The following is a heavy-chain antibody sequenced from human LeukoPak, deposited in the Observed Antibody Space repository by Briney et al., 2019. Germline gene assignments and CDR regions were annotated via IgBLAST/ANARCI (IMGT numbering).Heavy chain of an antibody. D-gene: IGHD3-22*01. V-gene: IGHV3-30-3*01. J-gene: IGHJ4*02. CDR2: ISYDGSNK. Sequence: GRPLRLSCAASGFTFSSYAMHWVRQAPGKGLEWVAVISYDGSNKYYADSVKGRFTISRDNSKNTLYLQMNSLRAEDTAVYYCARDGPTYYYDSSGFSWGQGTLVTVSS. CDR1: GFTFSSYA. CDR3: ARDGPTYYYDSSGFS.